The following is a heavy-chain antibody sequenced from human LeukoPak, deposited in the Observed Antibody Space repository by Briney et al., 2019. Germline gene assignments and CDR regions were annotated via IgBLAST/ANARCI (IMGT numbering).Heavy chain of an antibody. CDR1: GFTFSSYG. CDR2: IRYDGTNK. V-gene: IGHV3-30*02. J-gene: IGHJ6*03. D-gene: IGHD1-14*01. Sequence: GGSLRLSCAASGFTFSSYGMHWVRQAPGKGLEWVALIRYDGTNKYYADSVKGRFTTSRDNSKNTLYLQMNSLRAEDTAVYYCAKDRGTLGDYYYMDVWGKGTTVTISS. CDR3: AKDRGTLGDYYYMDV.